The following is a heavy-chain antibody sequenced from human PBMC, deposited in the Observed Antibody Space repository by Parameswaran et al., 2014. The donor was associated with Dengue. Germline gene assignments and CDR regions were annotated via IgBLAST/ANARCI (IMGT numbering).Heavy chain of an antibody. D-gene: IGHD3-3*02. CDR2: ISGSGGST. V-gene: IGHV3-23*01. Sequence: QMPGKGLEWVSAISGSGGSTYYADSVKGRFTISRDNSKNTLYLQMNSLRAEDTAVYYCAIMSALAFDYWGQGTLVTVSS. CDR3: AIMSALAFDY. J-gene: IGHJ4*02.